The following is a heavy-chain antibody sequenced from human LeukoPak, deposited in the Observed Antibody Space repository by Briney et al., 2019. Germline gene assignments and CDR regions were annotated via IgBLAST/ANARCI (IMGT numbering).Heavy chain of an antibody. CDR2: MSGTGKTI. D-gene: IGHD2-2*01. Sequence: GGSLRLSCAPSGFTFSDVYMHWIRQAPGKGLEWVSYMSGTGKTISDADSLKGRFTISRDNTKNLLFLQVNTLRVEDTATYYCARGGGDYTSCYYMGVWGKGTTVTVSS. V-gene: IGHV3-11*04. J-gene: IGHJ6*03. CDR3: ARGGGDYTSCYYMGV. CDR1: GFTFSDVY.